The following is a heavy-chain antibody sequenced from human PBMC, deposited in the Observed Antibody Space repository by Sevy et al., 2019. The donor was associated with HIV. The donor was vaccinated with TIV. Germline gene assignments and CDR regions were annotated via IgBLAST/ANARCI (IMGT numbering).Heavy chain of an antibody. CDR1: GGSISSYY. J-gene: IGHJ6*02. D-gene: IGHD3-9*01. V-gene: IGHV4-59*01. CDR2: IYYSGST. CDR3: ARVAGDYDILTGPFYYYYGMDV. Sequence: SETLSLTCTVSGGSISSYYWSWIRQSPGKGLEWIGYIYYSGSTNYNPSLKSRVTISVDTSKNQFSLKLGSVTAADTAVYYCARVAGDYDILTGPFYYYYGMDVWGQGTTVTVSS.